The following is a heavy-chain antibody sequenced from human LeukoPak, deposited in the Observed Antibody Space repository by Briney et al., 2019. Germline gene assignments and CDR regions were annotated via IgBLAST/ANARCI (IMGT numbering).Heavy chain of an antibody. V-gene: IGHV4-30-4*01. J-gene: IGHJ5*02. Sequence: SETLSLTCTVSGDSIGSDDYYWSWIRQSPGKGLEWIGYIYYSGSTYNNPSLKSRVTISVDTPKDQFSPKLASVTAADTAVYYCAREGSGAFNWFDPWGQGTLVTVSS. D-gene: IGHD6-25*01. CDR2: IYYSGST. CDR3: AREGSGAFNWFDP. CDR1: GDSIGSDDYY.